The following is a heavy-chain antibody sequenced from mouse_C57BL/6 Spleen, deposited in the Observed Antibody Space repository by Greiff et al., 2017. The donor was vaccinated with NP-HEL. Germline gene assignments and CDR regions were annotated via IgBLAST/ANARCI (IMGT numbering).Heavy chain of an antibody. J-gene: IGHJ2*01. CDR2: ISSGSSTI. D-gene: IGHD1-1*01. CDR3: AREITTVVATYYFDY. V-gene: IGHV5-17*01. Sequence: EVQGVESGGGLVKPGGSLKLSCAASGFTFSDYGMHWVRQAPEKGLEWVAYISSGSSTIYYADTVKGRFTISRDNAKNTLFLQMTSLRSEDTAMYYCAREITTVVATYYFDYWGQGTTLTVSS. CDR1: GFTFSDYG.